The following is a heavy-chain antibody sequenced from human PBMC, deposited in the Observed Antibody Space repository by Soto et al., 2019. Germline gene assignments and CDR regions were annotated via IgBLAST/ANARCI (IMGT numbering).Heavy chain of an antibody. D-gene: IGHD3-22*01. V-gene: IGHV4-39*02. J-gene: IGHJ4*02. CDR2: IYYSGST. CDR1: GGSISSSSYS. CDR3: ARESAVISYFDY. Sequence: SSETLSLTCSVSGGSISSSSYSWGWIRQPPGKGLEWIGTIYYSGSTHYNPSPEGRVAISADTPNNQLSLRLSSVTAADTAVYYCARESAVISYFDYWGQGTLVTVSS.